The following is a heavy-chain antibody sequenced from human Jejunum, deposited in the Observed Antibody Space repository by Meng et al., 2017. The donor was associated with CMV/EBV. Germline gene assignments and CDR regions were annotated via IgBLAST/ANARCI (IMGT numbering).Heavy chain of an antibody. CDR3: ARWGGKGSTSGFDF. V-gene: IGHV3-7*03. Sequence: SGFTFDNYGMTWVRQATGKGLEWRGNIKEDGSERNYVKSGKGRFTVSRDNAKKSLSLEMNSLRVEDTAIYFCARWGGKGSTSGFDFWGQGALVTVSS. D-gene: IGHD1-26*01. J-gene: IGHJ4*02. CDR2: IKEDGSER. CDR1: GFTFDNYG.